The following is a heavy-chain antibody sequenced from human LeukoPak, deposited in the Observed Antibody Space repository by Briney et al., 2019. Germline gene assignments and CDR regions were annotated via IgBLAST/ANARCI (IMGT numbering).Heavy chain of an antibody. V-gene: IGHV3-30*02. J-gene: IGHJ4*02. CDR3: AKDRSMYYDILTGYYDY. CDR2: IRYDGSNK. D-gene: IGHD3-9*01. Sequence: GRSLRLSCAASGFTFNSYGMHWVRQAPGKGLEWVAFIRYDGSNKYYADSVKGRFTISRDNSKNTLYLQMNSLGAEDTAVYYCAKDRSMYYDILTGYYDYWGQGTLVTVS. CDR1: GFTFNSYG.